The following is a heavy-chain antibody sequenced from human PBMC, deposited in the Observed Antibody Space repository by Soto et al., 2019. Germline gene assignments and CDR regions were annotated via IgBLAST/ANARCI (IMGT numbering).Heavy chain of an antibody. CDR1: GGSISSTSYA. J-gene: IGHJ5*02. Sequence: SETLSLTCNASGGSISSTSYAWGWIRQSPGKGLEWIGTIDYGGTIYYNPSLKSRITISGDTSKNQFSLKLSSVTAADTAVYYCARVYCYEYSSSWQRVSFWFDPWGQGTLVTVSS. CDR3: ARVYCYEYSSSWQRVSFWFDP. CDR2: IDYGGTI. V-gene: IGHV4-39*01. D-gene: IGHD6-13*01.